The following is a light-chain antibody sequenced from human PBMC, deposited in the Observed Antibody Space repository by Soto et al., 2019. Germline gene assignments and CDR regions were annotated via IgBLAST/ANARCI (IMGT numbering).Light chain of an antibody. J-gene: IGKJ2*01. V-gene: IGKV1-39*01. CDR2: AAS. Sequence: DIQMTQSPSSLSASVGDRVTITCRASQSISSYLNWYQQKPGKAPNLLIYAASSLQSGVPSRFSGSAYGTDFPLTIIRLQHEDFATYYCQQSYSTPQNPFGQGTKRAIK. CDR1: QSISSY. CDR3: QQSYSTPQNP.